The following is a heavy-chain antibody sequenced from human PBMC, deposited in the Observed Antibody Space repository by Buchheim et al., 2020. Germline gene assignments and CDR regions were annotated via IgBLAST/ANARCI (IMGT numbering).Heavy chain of an antibody. Sequence: EVQLVESGGGLVQPGGSLRLSCAASGFTFSSYWMSWVRQAPGKGLEWVANIKQDGSEKSYVDSVKGRFTISSANAKNSLYLQMNSLRAEDTAVYYCARLYAARRGIYYYYGMDVWGQGTT. J-gene: IGHJ6*02. CDR1: GFTFSSYW. V-gene: IGHV3-7*01. D-gene: IGHD6-6*01. CDR3: ARLYAARRGIYYYYGMDV. CDR2: IKQDGSEK.